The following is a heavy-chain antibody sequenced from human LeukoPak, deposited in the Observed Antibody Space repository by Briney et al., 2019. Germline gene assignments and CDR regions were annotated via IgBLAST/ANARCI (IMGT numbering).Heavy chain of an antibody. CDR3: AKVNDLGDFDY. V-gene: IGHV3-23*01. CDR1: GFTFSSYA. Sequence: GGSLRLSCAASGFTFSSYAMSWVRQAPGKGLEWVSAISGSGGSTYYADSVKGRFTISRDNAKNSLYLQMNSLRAEDTAVYYCAKVNDLGDFDYWGQGTLITVSS. CDR2: ISGSGGST. D-gene: IGHD1-1*01. J-gene: IGHJ4*02.